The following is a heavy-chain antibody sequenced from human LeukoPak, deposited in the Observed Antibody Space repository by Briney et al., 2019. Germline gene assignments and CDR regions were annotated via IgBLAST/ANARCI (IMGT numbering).Heavy chain of an antibody. CDR1: GYSTSSGYY. V-gene: IGHV4-38-2*02. D-gene: IGHD2-2*01. J-gene: IGHJ4*02. CDR2: IYHSGST. Sequence: SETLSLTCTVSGYSTSSGYYWGWIRQPPGKGLEWIGSIYHSGSTYYNPSLKSRVTISVDTSKNQFSLKLSSVTAADTAVYYCARIGYCSSTSCYRPYYFDYWGQGTLVTVSS. CDR3: ARIGYCSSTSCYRPYYFDY.